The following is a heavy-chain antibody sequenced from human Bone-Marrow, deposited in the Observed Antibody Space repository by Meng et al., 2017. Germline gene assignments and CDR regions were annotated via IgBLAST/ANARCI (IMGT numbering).Heavy chain of an antibody. J-gene: IGHJ4*02. CDR1: GLSFTDAW. CDR2: IERKRDGGTT. Sequence: EVELVESGGGLVKPGGSLRLSCVASGLSFTDAWMSWVCQASGKGLEWVGRIERKRDGGTTDYAAPVKGRFTISRDDSKNTLYLQMNSLISEDTAVYFCATGAAAADHWGQGTLVTVSS. CDR3: ATGAAAADH. V-gene: IGHV3-15*04. D-gene: IGHD6-13*01.